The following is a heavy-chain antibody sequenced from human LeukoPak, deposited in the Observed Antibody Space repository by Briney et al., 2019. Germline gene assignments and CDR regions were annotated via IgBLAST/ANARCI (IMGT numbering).Heavy chain of an antibody. CDR2: IYYSGST. J-gene: IGHJ4*02. D-gene: IGHD1-26*01. CDR1: GGSISSSSYY. V-gene: IGHV4-39*01. CDR3: ARGATPNFDY. Sequence: PSETLSLTCTVSGGSISSSSYYWGWIRQPSGKGLEWIGSIYYSGSTYYNPSLKSRVTISVDTSKNQFSLKLSSVTAADTAVYYCARGATPNFDYWGQGTLVTVSS.